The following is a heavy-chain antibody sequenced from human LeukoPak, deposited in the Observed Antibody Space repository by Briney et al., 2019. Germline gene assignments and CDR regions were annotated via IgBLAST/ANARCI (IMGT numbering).Heavy chain of an antibody. V-gene: IGHV4-4*07. CDR1: GGSISSYY. CDR2: IYTSGST. Sequence: KPSETLSLTCTVSGGSISSYYWSWIRQPAGKGREWIGRIYTSGSTNYNPSLKSRVTMSVDTSKNQFSLKLSSVTAADTAVYYCARGSCSGGSCPFDYWGQGTLVTVSS. J-gene: IGHJ4*02. D-gene: IGHD2-15*01. CDR3: ARGSCSGGSCPFDY.